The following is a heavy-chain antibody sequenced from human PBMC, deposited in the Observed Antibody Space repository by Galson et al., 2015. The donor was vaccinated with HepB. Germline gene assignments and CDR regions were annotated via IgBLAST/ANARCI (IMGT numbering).Heavy chain of an antibody. V-gene: IGHV4-34*01. Sequence: LSLTCAVYGGSFSGYYWSWIRQPPGKGLEWIGEINHSGSTNYNPSLKSRVTISVDTSKNQFSLKLSSVTAADTAVYYCARFRGWLRFSIYYYYGMDVWGQGTTVTVSS. CDR2: INHSGST. CDR1: GGSFSGYY. J-gene: IGHJ6*02. CDR3: ARFRGWLRFSIYYYYGMDV. D-gene: IGHD5-12*01.